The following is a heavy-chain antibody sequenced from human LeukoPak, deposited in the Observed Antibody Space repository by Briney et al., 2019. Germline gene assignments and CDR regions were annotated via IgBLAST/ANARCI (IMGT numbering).Heavy chain of an antibody. CDR3: ARHIGSSPNWFDP. V-gene: IGHV4-39*01. CDR1: GGSISSSSYY. J-gene: IGHJ5*02. Sequence: SETLSLTCTVSGGSISSSSYYWGWIRQPPGKGLEWIGSIYYSGSTYYNPSLKGRVTISVDTSKNQFSLKLSPVTAADTAVYYCARHIGSSPNWFDPWGQGTLVTVSS. CDR2: IYYSGST. D-gene: IGHD6-13*01.